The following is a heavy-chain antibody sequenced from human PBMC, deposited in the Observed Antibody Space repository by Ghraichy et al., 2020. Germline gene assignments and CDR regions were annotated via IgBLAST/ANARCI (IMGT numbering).Heavy chain of an antibody. CDR2: IGVSSDNT. CDR1: GFTFSSYA. V-gene: IGHV3-23*01. D-gene: IGHD4-17*01. J-gene: IGHJ4*02. Sequence: GGSLRLSCVASGFTFSSYAMTWVRQAPGMGLEWVSSIGVSSDNTYYADSVQGRFTISRDNSKNTLFLRMNSLRVDDTAVYYCAKDAYADFGYWGQGTLVTVSS. CDR3: AKDAYADFGY.